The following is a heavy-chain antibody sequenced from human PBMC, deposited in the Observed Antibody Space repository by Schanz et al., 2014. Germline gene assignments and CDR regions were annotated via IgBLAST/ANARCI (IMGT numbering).Heavy chain of an antibody. V-gene: IGHV3-21*01. CDR3: AKQSHYDILTVTRN. CDR2: ISSSGSYI. D-gene: IGHD3-9*01. Sequence: EVHLVESGGGLVKRGGSLRLSCAASGFTISSYSMNWVRQAPGKGLEWVSSISSSGSYIYYADSVKGRFTISRDNSKNTLYLQMNALRAEDTAVYYCAKQSHYDILTVTRNWGQGTLVTVSS. CDR1: GFTISSYS. J-gene: IGHJ4*02.